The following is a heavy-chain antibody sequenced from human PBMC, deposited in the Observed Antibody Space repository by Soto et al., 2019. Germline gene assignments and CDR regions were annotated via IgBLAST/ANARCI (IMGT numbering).Heavy chain of an antibody. Sequence: QVQLVQSGAEVKKPGSSVKVSCKASGGTFSSYTISWVRQAPGQGLEWMGRIIPILGIANYAQKFQGRVTITADKSTSTAYMELSSLRAEDTAVYYCARGEDYGDYLSYCDYWGQGTLVTVSS. CDR2: IIPILGIA. CDR1: GGTFSSYT. CDR3: ARGEDYGDYLSYCDY. V-gene: IGHV1-69*02. J-gene: IGHJ4*02. D-gene: IGHD4-17*01.